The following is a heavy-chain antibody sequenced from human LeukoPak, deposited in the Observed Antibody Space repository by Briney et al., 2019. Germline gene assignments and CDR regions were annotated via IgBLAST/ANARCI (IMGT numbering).Heavy chain of an antibody. Sequence: SETLSLTCTVSGYSINNPYYWAWIRQPPGKGLEWIGYISTSGSTNYNPSLKSRVSISLDTSKNRFSLNLNFVTAADTAVYYCASPRSGYRYTFDYWGQGALVTVSS. CDR2: ISTSGST. CDR1: GYSINNPYY. V-gene: IGHV4-4*09. J-gene: IGHJ4*02. D-gene: IGHD3-22*01. CDR3: ASPRSGYRYTFDY.